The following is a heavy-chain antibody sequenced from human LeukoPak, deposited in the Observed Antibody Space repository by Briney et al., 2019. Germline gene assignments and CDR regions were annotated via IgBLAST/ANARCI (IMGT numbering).Heavy chain of an antibody. V-gene: IGHV4-34*01. CDR3: ARRGEWIARNFDY. J-gene: IGHJ4*02. CDR2: INYSGST. D-gene: IGHD2-21*01. Sequence: PSETLSLTCAVNGGSFSGYYWSWIRQSPEQGLVWIGEINYSGSTIYNPSLKSRVTMSMDTTKKRFSLELTSVTAADTAVYYCARRGEWIARNFDYWGQGSLVTVSS. CDR1: GGSFSGYY.